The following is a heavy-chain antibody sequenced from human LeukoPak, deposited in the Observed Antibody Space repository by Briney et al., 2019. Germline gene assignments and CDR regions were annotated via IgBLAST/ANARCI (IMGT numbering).Heavy chain of an antibody. CDR2: IKQDGSEK. J-gene: IGHJ4*02. CDR1: GFTFSSYW. CDR3: ARERAPYYFDY. V-gene: IGHV3-7*01. Sequence: GGSLRLSCAASGFTFSSYWMSWVRQAPGKGLEWVANIKQDGSEKTYVDSVKGRFTISRDNAKNSLYLQMNSLRAEDTAVYYCARERAPYYFDYWGQGTLVTVSS.